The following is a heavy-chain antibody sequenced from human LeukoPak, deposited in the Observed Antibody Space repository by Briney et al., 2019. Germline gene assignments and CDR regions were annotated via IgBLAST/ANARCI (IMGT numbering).Heavy chain of an antibody. CDR3: ARVGPIAAAGSGFDY. V-gene: IGHV4-59*01. CDR1: GGSISSYY. D-gene: IGHD6-13*01. Sequence: PSETLSLTCTVSGGSISSYYWSWIRQPPGKGLEWIGYIYYSGGTNYNPSLKSRVTISVDTSKNQFSLKLSSVTAADTAVFYCARVGPIAAAGSGFDYWGQGTLVTVSS. CDR2: IYYSGGT. J-gene: IGHJ4*02.